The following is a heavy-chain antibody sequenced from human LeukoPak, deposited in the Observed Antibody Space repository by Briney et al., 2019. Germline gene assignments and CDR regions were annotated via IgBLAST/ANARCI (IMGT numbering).Heavy chain of an antibody. CDR3: ARDRDRYYYDSSGYYSLDY. CDR1: GGTFSSYA. CDR2: IIPILGIA. D-gene: IGHD3-22*01. J-gene: IGHJ4*02. V-gene: IGHV1-69*04. Sequence: GASVKVSCKASGGTFSSYAISWVRQDPGQGLEWMGRIIPILGIANYAQKFQGRVTITADKSTSTAYMELSSLRSEDTAVYYCARDRDRYYYDSSGYYSLDYWGQGTLVTVSS.